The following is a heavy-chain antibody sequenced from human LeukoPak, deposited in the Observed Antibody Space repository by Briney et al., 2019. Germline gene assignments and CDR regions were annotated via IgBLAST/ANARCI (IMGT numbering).Heavy chain of an antibody. CDR2: IIPIFGTA. Sequence: SVNVSCKASGGTFRSYGISWVRQAPGQGLEWMGGIIPIFGTASYPQKFQGRLSITTDESTTIAYMDLTSLTSEDTAVYYCARDQSIAARQYYFDSWGQGTLVTVSS. CDR1: GGTFRSYG. J-gene: IGHJ4*02. CDR3: ARDQSIAARQYYFDS. D-gene: IGHD6-6*01. V-gene: IGHV1-69*05.